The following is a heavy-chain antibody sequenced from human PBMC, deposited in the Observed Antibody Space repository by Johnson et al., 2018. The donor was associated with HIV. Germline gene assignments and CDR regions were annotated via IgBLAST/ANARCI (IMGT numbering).Heavy chain of an antibody. D-gene: IGHD2-15*01. CDR2: IKSDGTST. J-gene: IGHJ3*02. V-gene: IGHV3-74*02. CDR3: ARAGIVFDI. CDR1: GISFSSYW. Sequence: VQLVESGGGLVKPGGSLRLSCVASGISFSSYWMHWVRQAPGKGLVWVSRIKSDGTSTNYADSVKGRFTISRDTATDTLYLQVNIRTAEATVVYSCARAGIVFDIWGQVKIVTVSS.